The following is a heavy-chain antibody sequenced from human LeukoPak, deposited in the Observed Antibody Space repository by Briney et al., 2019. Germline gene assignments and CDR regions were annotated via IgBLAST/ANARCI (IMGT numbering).Heavy chain of an antibody. CDR1: GFTFSSYT. Sequence: PGGSLRLSCAASGFTFSSYTMNWVRQAPGKGLEWVSSISSSGSSIYYADSVKGRFTISRDNAKDSLYLQMNSLRAEDTAVYYCARLNFGDDYWGQGTLVTVSS. CDR3: ARLNFGDDY. D-gene: IGHD4-17*01. CDR2: ISSSGSSI. V-gene: IGHV3-21*01. J-gene: IGHJ4*02.